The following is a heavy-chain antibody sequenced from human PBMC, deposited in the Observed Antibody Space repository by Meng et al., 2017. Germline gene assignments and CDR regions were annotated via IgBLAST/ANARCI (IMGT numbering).Heavy chain of an antibody. D-gene: IGHD2-8*02. CDR2: TYYRSKWYN. J-gene: IGHJ4*02. Sequence: QAPLPHSGSGLAQPSQTLSHPCAISGDSCSSNSAAWNWIRQSPSGGLEWLGRTYYRSKWYNDYAVSVKSRITITPDTSKNQFSLQLNSVTPEDTAVYYCARGVVYAISYFDYWGQGTLVTVSS. V-gene: IGHV6-1*01. CDR1: GDSCSSNSAA. CDR3: ARGVVYAISYFDY.